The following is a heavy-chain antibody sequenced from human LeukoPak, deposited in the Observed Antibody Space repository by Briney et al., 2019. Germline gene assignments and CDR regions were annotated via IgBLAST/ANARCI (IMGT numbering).Heavy chain of an antibody. CDR1: GYTFTSYY. V-gene: IGHV1-46*01. J-gene: IGHJ6*02. Sequence: GASVKVSCKASGYTFTSYYMHWVRQAPGQGLEWMGIINPSGGSTSYAQKFQGRVTMTRDTSTSTVYMELRSLRSDDTAVYYCARERHYDILTGYPLYYGMDVWGQGTTVTVSS. CDR3: ARERHYDILTGYPLYYGMDV. D-gene: IGHD3-9*01. CDR2: INPSGGST.